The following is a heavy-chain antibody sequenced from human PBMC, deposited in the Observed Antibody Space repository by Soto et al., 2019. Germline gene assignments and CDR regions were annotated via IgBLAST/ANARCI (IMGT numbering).Heavy chain of an antibody. D-gene: IGHD1-1*01. V-gene: IGHV4-39*01. CDR2: IYYTGST. Sequence: PSETLSLTCTVSGGSVSGSSYYWGWIRQPPGKGLEWIGSIYYTGSTYHNPSLKSRVTISVDTSKNQFSLKLSSVTAADTAVYYCARVSGPFSVRDAFHIWGQGTMVTVSS. CDR3: ARVSGPFSVRDAFHI. CDR1: GGSVSGSSYY. J-gene: IGHJ3*02.